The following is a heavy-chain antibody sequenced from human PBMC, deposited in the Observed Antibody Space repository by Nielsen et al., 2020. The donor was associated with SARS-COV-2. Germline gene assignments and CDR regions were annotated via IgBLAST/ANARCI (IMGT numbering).Heavy chain of an antibody. J-gene: IGHJ3*02. CDR1: GGSLISRNYY. V-gene: IGHV4-39*02. CDR2: IYYSGSV. D-gene: IGHD2-2*01. CDR3: ARGDIAVVPAAMFRGDDAFDI. Sequence: SETLSLTYTVSGGSLISRNYYWGWIRQPPGKGLEWIGTIYYSGSVSYNPSLRSRVTISVDTSKKHFSLKLTSVTAADTAVYFCARGDIAVVPAAMFRGDDAFDIWGQGTMVRVSS.